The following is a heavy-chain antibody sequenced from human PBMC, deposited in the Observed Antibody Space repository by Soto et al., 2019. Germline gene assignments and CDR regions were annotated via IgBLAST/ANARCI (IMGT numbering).Heavy chain of an antibody. Sequence: ASVKVSCKASGYTFTGYYMHWVRQAPGQGLEWMGWINPNSGGTNYAQKFQGWVTMTRDTSISTAYMELSRLRSDDTAVYYCARDSSSLYYYYGMDVWGQGTTVTVSS. CDR1: GYTFTGYY. D-gene: IGHD6-6*01. V-gene: IGHV1-2*04. CDR3: ARDSSSLYYYYGMDV. J-gene: IGHJ6*02. CDR2: INPNSGGT.